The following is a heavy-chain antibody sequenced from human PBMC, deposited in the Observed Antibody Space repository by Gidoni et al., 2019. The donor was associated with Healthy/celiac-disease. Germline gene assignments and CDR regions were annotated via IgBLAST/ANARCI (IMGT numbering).Heavy chain of an antibody. CDR2: IWYDGSNK. CDR1: GFTFSSYG. J-gene: IGHJ4*02. V-gene: IGHV3-33*01. CDR3: ARAYGYCSSTSCYALDY. D-gene: IGHD2-2*01. Sequence: QVQLVESGGGVVQPGRSLRLSCAASGFTFSSYGMHWVRQGPGKGLEWVAVIWYDGSNKYYADSVKGRFTISRDKSKNTLYLQMNSLRAEDTAVYYCARAYGYCSSTSCYALDYWGQGTLVTVSS.